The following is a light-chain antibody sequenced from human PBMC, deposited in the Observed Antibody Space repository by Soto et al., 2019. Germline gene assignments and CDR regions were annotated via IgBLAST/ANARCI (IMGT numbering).Light chain of an antibody. Sequence: DIQMTQSPSSLAASVGDRVTITCRASQGIIDYLAWYQQKPGKAPKLLIYAASTLQSGVPSRFSGSGAGTDCTLTITSLQPEDVATYDCQKYNSAPRTFGQGTKVEIK. CDR3: QKYNSAPRT. CDR2: AAS. V-gene: IGKV1-27*01. J-gene: IGKJ1*01. CDR1: QGIIDY.